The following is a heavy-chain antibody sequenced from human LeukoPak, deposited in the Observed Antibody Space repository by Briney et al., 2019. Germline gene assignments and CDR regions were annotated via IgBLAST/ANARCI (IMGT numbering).Heavy chain of an antibody. CDR2: ISAYNGNT. Sequence: ASVKVSCKASGYTFTSYGISWVRQAPGQGLEWMGWISAYNGNTNYAQKLQGRVTMTTDTSTSTAYMELRSLRSDDTAVYYCGRWDWNDSARDYWGQGTLVTVSS. V-gene: IGHV1-18*04. J-gene: IGHJ4*02. CDR3: GRWDWNDSARDY. CDR1: GYTFTSYG. D-gene: IGHD1-1*01.